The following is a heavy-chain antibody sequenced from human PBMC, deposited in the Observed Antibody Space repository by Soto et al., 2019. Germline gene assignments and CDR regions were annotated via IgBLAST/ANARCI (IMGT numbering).Heavy chain of an antibody. V-gene: IGHV4-31*03. J-gene: IGHJ5*02. Sequence: SETLSLTCTVSGGSISSGGYYWSWIRQHPGKGLEWIGYIYYSGSTYYNPSLKSRVTISVDTSKNQFFLKLSSVTAADTAVYYCASQRQDCSGGSCDDPSALRGFSWFDPWGQGTLVTVSS. CDR3: ASQRQDCSGGSCDDPSALRGFSWFDP. CDR1: GGSISSGGYY. CDR2: IYYSGST. D-gene: IGHD2-15*01.